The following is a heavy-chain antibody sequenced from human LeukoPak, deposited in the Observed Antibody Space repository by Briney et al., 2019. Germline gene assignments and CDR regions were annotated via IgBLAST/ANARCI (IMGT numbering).Heavy chain of an antibody. V-gene: IGHV5-51*01. Sequence: GESLKISCKGSGYSYNSYWIAWVRQMPAHVLEWMGIIYPGDCATRYSPSFQGQVTISADKSISTAYLQWTSLKASDTAMYYCARHRSTGSYSSPYDYWGQGTLVTVSS. CDR2: IYPGDCAT. D-gene: IGHD1-26*01. CDR1: GYSYNSYW. J-gene: IGHJ4*02. CDR3: ARHRSTGSYSSPYDY.